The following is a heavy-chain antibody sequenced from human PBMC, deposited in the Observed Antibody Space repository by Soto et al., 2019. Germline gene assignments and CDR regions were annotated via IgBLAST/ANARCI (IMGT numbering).Heavy chain of an antibody. CDR1: GFTFSRYS. Sequence: GWSLRLSCAASGFTFSRYSMNWVRQAQGKGLEWVSSISSSSYIYYADSVKGRFTISRDNAKNSLYLQMNSLRAEDTAVYYCARDSGPAVPGDYGDYPNGAKYYYYYMDVWGKGTTVT. CDR3: ARDSGPAVPGDYGDYPNGAKYYYYYMDV. CDR2: ISSSSYI. V-gene: IGHV3-21*01. D-gene: IGHD4-17*01. J-gene: IGHJ6*03.